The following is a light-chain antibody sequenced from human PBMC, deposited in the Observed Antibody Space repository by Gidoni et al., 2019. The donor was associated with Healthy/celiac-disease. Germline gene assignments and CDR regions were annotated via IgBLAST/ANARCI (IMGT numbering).Light chain of an antibody. CDR1: QSVSSSY. V-gene: IGKV3-20*01. CDR2: GAS. CDR3: QQYGSSPGLT. Sequence: EIVLTQSPGTLSLSPGERASQSVSSSYLAWYQQKPGQAPRLLIYGASSRATGIPDRFSGRWSGTDFTLTISRLEPEDFAVYYCQQYGSSPGLTFGGGTKVEIK. J-gene: IGKJ4*01.